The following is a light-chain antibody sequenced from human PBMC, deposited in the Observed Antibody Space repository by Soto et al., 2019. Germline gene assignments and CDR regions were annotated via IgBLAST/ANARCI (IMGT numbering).Light chain of an antibody. Sequence: QSALTQPPSASGSPGQSVTISCTGTSSDIGGYNYVSWYQQYPGKAPKLIIYEVNKRPSGVPDHFSGSKSGNTASLTVSGLQPEDEADYYCSSYAENNNFVIFGGGTKLTVL. CDR1: SSDIGGYNY. CDR3: SSYAENNNFVI. CDR2: EVN. J-gene: IGLJ2*01. V-gene: IGLV2-8*01.